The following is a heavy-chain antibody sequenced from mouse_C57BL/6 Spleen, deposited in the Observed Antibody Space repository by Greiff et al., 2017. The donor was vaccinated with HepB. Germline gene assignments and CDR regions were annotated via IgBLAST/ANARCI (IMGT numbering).Heavy chain of an antibody. D-gene: IGHD3-2*02. CDR1: GYTFTDYE. CDR2: IDPETGGT. CDR3: TRGAQATGAMDY. J-gene: IGHJ4*01. Sequence: VQLQQSGAELVRPGASVTLSCKASGYTFTDYEMHWVKQTPVHGLEWIGAIDPETGGTAYNQKFEGKAILTADKSSSTAYMELRSLTSEDSAVYYCTRGAQATGAMDYWGQGTSVTVSS. V-gene: IGHV1-15*01.